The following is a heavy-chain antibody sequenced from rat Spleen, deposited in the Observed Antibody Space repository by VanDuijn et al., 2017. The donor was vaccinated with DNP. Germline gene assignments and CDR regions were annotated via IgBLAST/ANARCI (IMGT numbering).Heavy chain of an antibody. J-gene: IGHJ2*01. CDR2: INEDSSII. D-gene: IGHD1-12*01. CDR3: VTRGDPYDNWFAY. CDR1: GFNFNDYW. Sequence: EVKLVESGGGLVQPGRSLKLSCAASGFNFNDYWMGWVRQAPGKGLEWIGEINEDSSIINYTPSLKDKISFSRDNVQNTLYLQMSKLGSEDTGIYYCVTRGDPYDNWFAYWGQGVMVTVSS. V-gene: IGHV4-2*01.